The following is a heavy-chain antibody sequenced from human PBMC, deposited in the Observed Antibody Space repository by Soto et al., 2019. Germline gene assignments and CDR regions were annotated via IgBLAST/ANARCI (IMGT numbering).Heavy chain of an antibody. J-gene: IGHJ4*02. CDR3: ARGSTIDF. V-gene: IGHV3-21*01. CDR1: GFTFSAYT. D-gene: IGHD2-2*01. CDR2: ISGTSSYL. Sequence: EVQLVESGGGLVKPGGSLRLSCAASGFTFSAYTMNWVRQAPGKGLEWVSCISGTSSYLHYLDSVKGRFTISRDNAKNSLYLQMNSLRAEDTAVYYCARGSTIDFWGQGTLVTVSS.